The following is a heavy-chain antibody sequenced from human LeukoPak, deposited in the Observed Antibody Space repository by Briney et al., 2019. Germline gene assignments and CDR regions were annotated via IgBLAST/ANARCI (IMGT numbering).Heavy chain of an antibody. D-gene: IGHD2-15*01. CDR2: ISSSGSTI. J-gene: IGHJ4*02. V-gene: IGHV3-11*01. Sequence: WVSYISSSGSTIYYADSGKGRLTISRDNAKNSLYLQMNSLRAEDTAVYYCARQGSSCFDYWGQGTLVTVSS. CDR3: ARQGSSCFDY.